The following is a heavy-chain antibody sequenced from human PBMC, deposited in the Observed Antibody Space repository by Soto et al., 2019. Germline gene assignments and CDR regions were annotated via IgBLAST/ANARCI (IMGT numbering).Heavy chain of an antibody. CDR1: GGTFSSYA. CDR2: IIPIFGTA. Sequence: ASVKVSCKASGGTFSSYAISWVRQAPGQGLEWMGGIIPIFGTANYAQKFQGRVTITADESTSTAYMELSSLRSEDTAVYYCASRGSSSWIRPFYYYYYGMDVWGQGTTGTVSS. V-gene: IGHV1-69*13. CDR3: ASRGSSSWIRPFYYYYYGMDV. J-gene: IGHJ6*02. D-gene: IGHD6-13*01.